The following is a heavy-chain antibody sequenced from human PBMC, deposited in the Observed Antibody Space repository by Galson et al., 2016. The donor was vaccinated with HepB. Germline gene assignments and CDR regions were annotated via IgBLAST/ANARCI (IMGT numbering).Heavy chain of an antibody. V-gene: IGHV3-15*01. J-gene: IGHJ6*02. CDR2: LKSKTDGGTT. CDR1: GFTFSNAW. Sequence: SLRLSCAASGFTFSNAWMSWVRQAPGKELEWVGRLKSKTDGGTTDYAAPVKGRFSILRADSKTTLYLQMNSLKTEDTAVYYCRYGMDVWGQGTTVTVSS. CDR3: RYGMDV.